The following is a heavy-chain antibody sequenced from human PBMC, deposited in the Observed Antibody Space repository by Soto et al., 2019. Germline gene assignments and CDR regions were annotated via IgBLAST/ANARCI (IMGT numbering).Heavy chain of an antibody. J-gene: IGHJ2*01. D-gene: IGHD4-4*01. Sequence: QITLKESGPTLVKPTQTLTLTCTFSGFSLTTSAEGVGWIRQPPGKALEWLALIYWDDDKRYSTSVKSRLTITKDPSRNQVVLTMTNVDPMDTATYYGANRALYRSFYWYFDLWGRGTLVTVSS. CDR1: GFSLTTSAEG. CDR3: ANRALYRSFYWYFDL. CDR2: IYWDDDK. V-gene: IGHV2-5*02.